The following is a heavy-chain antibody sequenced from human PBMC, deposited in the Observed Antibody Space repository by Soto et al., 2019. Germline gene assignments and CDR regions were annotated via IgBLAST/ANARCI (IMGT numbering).Heavy chain of an antibody. CDR1: GFTVSSNY. CDR2: IYSGGST. Sequence: EVQLVESGGGLVQPGGSLRLSCAASGFTVSSNYMSWVRQAPGKGLEWVSVIYSGGSTYYADSVKGRFTICRDNSKNTLYLQMNSLGAEDTAVYYCASSTTYYYDSSGYYPFDYWGQGTLVTVSS. D-gene: IGHD3-22*01. J-gene: IGHJ4*02. CDR3: ASSTTYYYDSSGYYPFDY. V-gene: IGHV3-66*01.